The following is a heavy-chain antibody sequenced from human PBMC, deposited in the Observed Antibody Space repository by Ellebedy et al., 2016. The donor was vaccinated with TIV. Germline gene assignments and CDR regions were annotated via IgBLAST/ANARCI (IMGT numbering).Heavy chain of an antibody. CDR2: IKSSGSVM. J-gene: IGHJ4*02. Sequence: GESLKISCAGSGFTFSSYEMNWVRPTPGKGLEWLSYIKSSGSVMFYADSVKGRFTISRDNAKNLLYLQMNSLRADDTAIYYCASDGVGTAFNYWGQGTLVTVSS. CDR3: ASDGVGTAFNY. D-gene: IGHD2-21*02. V-gene: IGHV3-48*03. CDR1: GFTFSSYE.